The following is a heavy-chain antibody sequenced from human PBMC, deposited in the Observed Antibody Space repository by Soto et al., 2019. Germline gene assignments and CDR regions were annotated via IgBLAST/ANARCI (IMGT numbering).Heavy chain of an antibody. CDR1: GVSISSGEHY. Sequence: QLQLQESGPGLVKPSQTLSLTCTVSGVSISSGEHYWSWIRQPPGRGLEWIGYIYNRGNTDYSPSLKSRVTMSINTSKNQFSLKMTSVTAADTAVYYCATSTRTLGRLFDPWGQGTLVTVSS. D-gene: IGHD2-2*01. J-gene: IGHJ5*02. CDR3: ATSTRTLGRLFDP. CDR2: IYNRGNT. V-gene: IGHV4-30-4*01.